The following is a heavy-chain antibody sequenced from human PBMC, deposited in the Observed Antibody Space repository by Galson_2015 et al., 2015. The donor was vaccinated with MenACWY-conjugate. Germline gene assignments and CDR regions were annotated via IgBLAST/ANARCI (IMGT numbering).Heavy chain of an antibody. CDR1: GFTFSSYS. Sequence: SLRVSCAASGFTFSSYSMNWVRQAPGKGLEWVSYISSSSSTIYYADSVKGRFTISRDNAKNSLYLQMNSLRAEDTAVYYCARDLGYSGGYWGQGTLVTVSS. V-gene: IGHV3-48*04. D-gene: IGHD5-18*01. CDR3: ARDLGYSGGY. J-gene: IGHJ4*02. CDR2: ISSSSSTI.